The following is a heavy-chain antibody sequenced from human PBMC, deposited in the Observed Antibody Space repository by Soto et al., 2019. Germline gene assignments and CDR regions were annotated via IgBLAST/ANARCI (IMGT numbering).Heavy chain of an antibody. CDR3: ATENYDGRMDV. V-gene: IGHV1-69*02. CDR1: GGTFSSYT. J-gene: IGHJ6*02. CDR2: IIPILGIA. D-gene: IGHD3-22*01. Sequence: QVQLVQSGAEVKKPGSSVKVSCKASGGTFSSYTISWVRQAPGQGLEWMGRIIPILGIANYAQKFQGRVTITADKATSTAYMELSSLRSEDTAVYFYATENYDGRMDVWGQGTTVTVSS.